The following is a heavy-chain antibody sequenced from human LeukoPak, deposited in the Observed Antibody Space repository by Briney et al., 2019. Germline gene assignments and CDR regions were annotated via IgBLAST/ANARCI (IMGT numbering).Heavy chain of an antibody. Sequence: GGSLRLSCAASGFTFSTFSLTWVRQAPGKGLEWVSYISGSGTTIYYADSVKGRFTISRDNAKNSLYLQMNSLRAEDTAVYYCARAASAGMGVDYGGQATLVTVSS. V-gene: IGHV3-48*01. CDR3: ARAASAGMGVDY. J-gene: IGHJ4*02. D-gene: IGHD6-13*01. CDR1: GFTFSTFS. CDR2: ISGSGTTI.